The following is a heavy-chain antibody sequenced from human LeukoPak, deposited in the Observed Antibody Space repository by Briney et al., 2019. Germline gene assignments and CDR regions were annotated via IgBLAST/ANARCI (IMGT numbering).Heavy chain of an antibody. V-gene: IGHV4-61*02. Sequence: SETLSLTCTVSGGSISSGSYYWNWIRQPAGKGLEWTGRIYTSGSTKYNPSLKSRVTISVDTSKNQFSLKLSSVTAADTAVYYCARDSSSGWYRLFDYWGQGTLVTVSS. CDR3: ARDSSSGWYRLFDY. D-gene: IGHD6-19*01. CDR1: GGSISSGSYY. J-gene: IGHJ4*02. CDR2: IYTSGST.